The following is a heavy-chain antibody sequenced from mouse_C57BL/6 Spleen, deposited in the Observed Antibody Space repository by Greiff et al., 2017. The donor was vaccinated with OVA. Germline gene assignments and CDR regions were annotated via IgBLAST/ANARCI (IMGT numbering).Heavy chain of an antibody. Sequence: VQLQQSGPELVKPGASVKISCKASGYAFSSSCMNWVKQRPGKGLEWIGRINPGDGATNYNGKFKGKATLTADKSSSTAYMQLNSLTSEDSAVYFCASDDYDDYAMDYWGQGTSVTVSS. V-gene: IGHV1-82*01. CDR3: ASDDYDDYAMDY. D-gene: IGHD2-4*01. CDR1: GYAFSSSC. CDR2: INPGDGAT. J-gene: IGHJ4*01.